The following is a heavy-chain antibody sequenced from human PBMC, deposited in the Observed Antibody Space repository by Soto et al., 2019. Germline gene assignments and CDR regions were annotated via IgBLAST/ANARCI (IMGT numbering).Heavy chain of an antibody. J-gene: IGHJ4*02. CDR2: MSSDGSKI. CDR1: GFDFTYYA. CDR3: AKDEGVGGTLGPFDY. Sequence: QVQLVDSGGGAVQPGESLRLSCVASGFDFTYYAMHWVRQAPGKGLESVAVMSSDGSKIHHTDSVKGRFTISRDNSKNTLYLQMNSLRKEDTAVYFCAKDEGVGGTLGPFDYWGQGTLVSVSS. D-gene: IGHD1-26*01. V-gene: IGHV3-30*18.